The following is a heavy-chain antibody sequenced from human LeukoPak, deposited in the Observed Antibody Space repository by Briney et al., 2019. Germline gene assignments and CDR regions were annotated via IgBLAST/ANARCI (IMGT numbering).Heavy chain of an antibody. CDR1: GYTFTGYY. D-gene: IGHD3-9*01. V-gene: IGHV1-2*02. J-gene: IGHJ4*02. CDR2: INPNSGGT. CDR3: ARDCYDILTGTLPLGY. Sequence: ASVKVSCKASGYTFTGYYMHWVRQAPGQGLEWMGWINPNSGGTNYAQKFQGRVTMTRDTSISTAYMELSRLRSDDTAVYYCARDCYDILTGTLPLGYWGQGTLVTVSS.